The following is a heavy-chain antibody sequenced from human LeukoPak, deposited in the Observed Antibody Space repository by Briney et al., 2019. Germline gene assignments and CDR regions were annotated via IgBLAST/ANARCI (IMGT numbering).Heavy chain of an antibody. CDR2: IIPIFGTA. J-gene: IGHJ4*02. CDR1: GGTSSSYA. CDR3: AREEEGIDY. Sequence: ASVKVSCKASGGTSSSYAISWVRQAPGQGLEWMVGIIPIFGTANYAQKFQGRVTITADESTSTAYMELSSLRSEDTAVYYCAREEEGIDYWGQGTPVTVSS. V-gene: IGHV1-69*13.